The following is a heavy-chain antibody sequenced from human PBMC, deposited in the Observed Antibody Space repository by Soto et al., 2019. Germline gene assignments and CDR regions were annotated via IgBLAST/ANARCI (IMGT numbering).Heavy chain of an antibody. J-gene: IGHJ6*02. Sequence: PSETLSLTCTVSGGSISSYYWSWIRQPAGKGLEWIGRIYTSGSTNYNPSLKSRVTMSVDTSKNQFSLKLSSVTAADTAVYYCPRGTSGYYDSSAYYNYGLEVSGQGTTVTVSS. CDR1: GGSISSYY. CDR3: PRGTSGYYDSSAYYNYGLEV. CDR2: IYTSGST. V-gene: IGHV4-4*07. D-gene: IGHD3-22*01.